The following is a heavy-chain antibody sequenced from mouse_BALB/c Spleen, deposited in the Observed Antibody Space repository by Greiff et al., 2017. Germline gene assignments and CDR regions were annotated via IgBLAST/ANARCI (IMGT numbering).Heavy chain of an antibody. J-gene: IGHJ3*01. D-gene: IGHD2-1*01. CDR3: ARSGGSTMAWFAY. V-gene: IGHV5-17*02. CDR2: ISSGSSTI. Sequence: EVQVVESGGGLVQPGGSRKLSCAASGFTFSSFGMHWVRQAPEKGLEWVAYISSGSSTIYYADTVKGRFTISRDNPKNTLFLQMTSLRSEDTAMYYCARSGGSTMAWFAYWGQGTLVTVSA. CDR1: GFTFSSFG.